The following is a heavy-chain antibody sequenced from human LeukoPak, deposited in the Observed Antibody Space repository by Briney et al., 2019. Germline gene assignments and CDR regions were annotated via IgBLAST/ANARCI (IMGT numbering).Heavy chain of an antibody. D-gene: IGHD3-10*01. CDR2: IYYSGST. Sequence: SETLSLTCTVSGGSISAYYWSWIRQPPGKGLEWIGYIYYSGSTNYNPSLKSRVTISVDTSKNQFSLKLSSVTAADTAVYYCARERYGEFDYWGQGTLVTVSS. CDR1: GGSISAYY. CDR3: ARERYGEFDY. J-gene: IGHJ4*02. V-gene: IGHV4-59*12.